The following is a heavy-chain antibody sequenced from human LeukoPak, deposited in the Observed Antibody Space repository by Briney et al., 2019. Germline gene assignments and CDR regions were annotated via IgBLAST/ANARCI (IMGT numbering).Heavy chain of an antibody. CDR2: IKSNSDGGTT. Sequence: PGGSLRLSCTASGFTFTETWMTWVRQAPGKGLEWVGRIKSNSDGGTTDYAVPVKGRFSISRDDSKSTLYLQIYSLKTEDTAVYYCTTVHGAGPVNFDHWGQGSLVTVSS. CDR1: GFTFTETW. CDR3: TTVHGAGPVNFDH. J-gene: IGHJ4*02. V-gene: IGHV3-15*01. D-gene: IGHD3-10*01.